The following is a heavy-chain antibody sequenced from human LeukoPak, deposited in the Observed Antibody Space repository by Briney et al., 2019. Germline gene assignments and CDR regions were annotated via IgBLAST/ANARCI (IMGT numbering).Heavy chain of an antibody. CDR2: ISSSSSTI. Sequence: PGGSLRLSCAASGFTFSSYSMNWVRQAPGKGLEWVSYISSSSSTIYYADSVKGRFTISRDNAKNSLYLQMNSLRAEDTAVYYRARDRRYDFWSGYYTAYWYFDLWGRGTLVTVSS. D-gene: IGHD3-3*01. V-gene: IGHV3-48*01. J-gene: IGHJ2*01. CDR3: ARDRRYDFWSGYYTAYWYFDL. CDR1: GFTFSSYS.